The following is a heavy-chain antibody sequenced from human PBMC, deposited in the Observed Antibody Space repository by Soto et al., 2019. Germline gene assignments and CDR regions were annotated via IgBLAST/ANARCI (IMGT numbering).Heavy chain of an antibody. Sequence: EVQLVESGGGLVQPGRSLRLSCAASGFTFDDYAMHWVRQAPGKGLEWVSGISWNSGSIGYADSVKGRFTISRDNAKNSLYLQMNSLRAEDTALYYCAKADYYGSGGYDLVYFDYWGQGTLVTVSS. D-gene: IGHD3-10*01. CDR3: AKADYYGSGGYDLVYFDY. CDR2: ISWNSGSI. V-gene: IGHV3-9*01. CDR1: GFTFDDYA. J-gene: IGHJ4*02.